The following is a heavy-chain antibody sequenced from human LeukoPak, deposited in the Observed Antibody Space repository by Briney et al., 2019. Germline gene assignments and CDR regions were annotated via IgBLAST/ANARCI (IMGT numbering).Heavy chain of an antibody. CDR2: IYTSGST. CDR3: ASQVIAVTFYFDY. CDR1: GGSISSGSYY. Sequence: SETLSLTCTVSGGSISSGSYYWSWIRQPAGKGLEWIGRIYTSGSTNYNPSLKSRDTISVDTSKNQFSLKLSSVTAADTAVYYCASQVIAVTFYFDYWGQGTLVAASS. J-gene: IGHJ4*02. V-gene: IGHV4-61*02. D-gene: IGHD6-19*01.